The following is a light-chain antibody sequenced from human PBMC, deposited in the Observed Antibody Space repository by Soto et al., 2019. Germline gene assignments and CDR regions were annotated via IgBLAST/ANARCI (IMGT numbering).Light chain of an antibody. CDR1: QSVSSY. CDR2: DAS. J-gene: IGKJ1*01. Sequence: EIVLTQSPATLSLSPGERATLSCRASQSVSSYLAWYQQKPGQAPRLLIYDASNRATGIPARFSGSGSGTDFTLTISSLEPEAFAVYYCQQRSNWPTFGQGTKVDIK. V-gene: IGKV3-11*01. CDR3: QQRSNWPT.